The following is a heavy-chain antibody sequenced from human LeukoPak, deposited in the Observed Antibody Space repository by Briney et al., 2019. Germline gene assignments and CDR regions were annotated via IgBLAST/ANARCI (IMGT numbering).Heavy chain of an antibody. CDR2: IWYDGSNK. CDR1: GFTFSSYG. J-gene: IGHJ4*02. V-gene: IGHV3-33*01. CDR3: ARDLGEYYDLADY. D-gene: IGHD3-16*01. Sequence: PGRSLRLSCAASGFTFSSYGMHWVRQAPGKGLEWVAVIWYDGSNKYYADPVKGRFTISRDNSKNTLYLQMNSLRAEDTAVYYCARDLGEYYDLADYWGQGTLVTVSS.